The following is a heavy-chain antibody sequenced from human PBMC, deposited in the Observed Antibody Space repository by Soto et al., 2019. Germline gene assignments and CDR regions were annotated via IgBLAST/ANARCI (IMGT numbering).Heavy chain of an antibody. V-gene: IGHV1-3*01. CDR1: GYTFSTYA. Sequence: GASVKVSWKASGYTFSTYAMHWVRQAPGQSLEWMGWINGGTGQTRYSQRFQDRVTITRDTSAKTTYMDLTSLRSEDTAVYYCARGKGMEENYYYYGMDVWGQGTTVTVSS. J-gene: IGHJ6*02. CDR2: INGGTGQT. D-gene: IGHD1-1*01. CDR3: ARGKGMEENYYYYGMDV.